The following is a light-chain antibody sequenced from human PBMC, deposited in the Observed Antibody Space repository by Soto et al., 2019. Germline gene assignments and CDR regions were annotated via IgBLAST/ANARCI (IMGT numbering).Light chain of an antibody. V-gene: IGKV3-20*01. CDR3: QQYGSSPYT. J-gene: IGKJ2*01. CDR1: QTVSSSY. Sequence: EIALTQSPGTLSLSPGERATLSCRASQTVSSSYLAWYYHKPGQAPRLLIHGASSRATGTPDRFSGSGSGTDFTLTISRLEPEDFAAHYCQQYGSSPYTFGQGTKLEIK. CDR2: GAS.